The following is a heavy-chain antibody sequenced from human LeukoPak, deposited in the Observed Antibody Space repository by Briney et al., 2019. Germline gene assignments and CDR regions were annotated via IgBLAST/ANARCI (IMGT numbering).Heavy chain of an antibody. CDR1: GFTFSSYS. J-gene: IGHJ4*02. CDR2: ISSSSCYI. CDR3: ARVKDGYQNEDY. V-gene: IGHV3-21*01. D-gene: IGHD5-24*01. Sequence: GGSLRLSCAASGFTFSSYSMNWVRQAPGKGLEWVSSISSSSCYIYYADSVKGRFTISRDNAKNSLYLQMNGLRAEDTAVYYCARVKDGYQNEDYWGQGTLVTVSS.